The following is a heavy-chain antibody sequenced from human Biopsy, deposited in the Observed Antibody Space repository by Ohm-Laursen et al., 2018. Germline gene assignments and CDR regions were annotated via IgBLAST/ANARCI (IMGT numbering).Heavy chain of an antibody. V-gene: IGHV4-59*01. J-gene: IGHJ5*02. CDR3: ARTPRDSFWSGSYKRGLWFDP. CDR1: GGPIISYY. D-gene: IGHD3-3*01. Sequence: GTLSLTCSVSGGPIISYYWTWIRQPPGKGLEWIGHVYNGGITNYNPSLKSRVTISKDTSKNQFSLQVNSVTAADTAVYYCARTPRDSFWSGSYKRGLWFDPWGHGTLVTVSS. CDR2: VYNGGIT.